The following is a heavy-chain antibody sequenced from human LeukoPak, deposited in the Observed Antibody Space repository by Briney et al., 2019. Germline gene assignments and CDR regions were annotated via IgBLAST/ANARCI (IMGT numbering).Heavy chain of an antibody. CDR2: IIPIFGTA. D-gene: IGHD6-13*01. V-gene: IGHV1-69*13. J-gene: IGHJ4*02. Sequence: GASVTVSFMASVGTFSIYAISWVRPAPGQGLEWMGGIIPIFGTANYAQKFQGRVTITADESTSTADMELSSLTSEDTAVYYCARDGIAAAGTPSDYWGQGTLVTVSS. CDR3: ARDGIAAAGTPSDY. CDR1: VGTFSIYA.